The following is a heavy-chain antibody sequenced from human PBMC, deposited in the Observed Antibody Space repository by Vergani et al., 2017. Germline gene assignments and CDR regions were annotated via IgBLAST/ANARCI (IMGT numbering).Heavy chain of an antibody. CDR3: ASGGVVVPAAMLDY. J-gene: IGHJ4*02. D-gene: IGHD2-2*01. CDR2: IIPILGIA. V-gene: IGHV1-69*04. Sequence: QVQLVQSGAEVKKPGSSVKVSCKASGGTVSSYAISWVRQAPGQGLVWMGRIIPILGIANYAQKFQGRVTITADKSTSTAYMELSSLRSEDTAVYYCASGGVVVPAAMLDYWGQGTLVTVSS. CDR1: GGTVSSYA.